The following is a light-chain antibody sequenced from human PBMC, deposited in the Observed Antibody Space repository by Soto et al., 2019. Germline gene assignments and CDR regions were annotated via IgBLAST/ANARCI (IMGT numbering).Light chain of an antibody. J-gene: IGLJ3*02. V-gene: IGLV2-14*01. CDR2: DVS. CDR3: SSYTSSSTLGV. CDR1: SSDVGGYNY. Sequence: QSALTQPASVSGSPGQSITISCTGTSSDVGGYNYVSWYQQHPGKAPKLMIYDVSNRPSGVSNRFSGSKSGNTASLTISGRQVEDGADYYCSSYTSSSTLGVFGGGTTLTVL.